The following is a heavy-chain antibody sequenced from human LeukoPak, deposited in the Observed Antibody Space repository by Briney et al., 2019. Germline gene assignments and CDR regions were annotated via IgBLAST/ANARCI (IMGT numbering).Heavy chain of an antibody. CDR1: GFTFTTYW. CDR3: AKDVYYDSSGYYYAYYMDV. CDR2: IKQDGTEK. Sequence: GGSLRLSCAASGFTFTTYWMSWVRQAPGKGLEWVANIKQDGTEKYYVDSVKGRFTISRDNSKNTLYLQMNSLRAEDTAVYYCAKDVYYDSSGYYYAYYMDVWGKGTTVTISS. D-gene: IGHD3-22*01. J-gene: IGHJ6*03. V-gene: IGHV3-7*03.